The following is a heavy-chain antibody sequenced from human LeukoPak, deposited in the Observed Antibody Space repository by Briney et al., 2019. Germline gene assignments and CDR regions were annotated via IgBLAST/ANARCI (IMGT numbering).Heavy chain of an antibody. Sequence: SLRLSCAASGFTFDDYAMHWVRRAPGKGLEGVSGISWNSGRKDYADSVKGRFTISRDNAKNSLYLQMNSLRVEDTALYYCAKCLSTSCQGAFDYWGQGTLVTVSS. D-gene: IGHD2-2*01. CDR1: GFTFDDYA. V-gene: IGHV3-9*01. CDR3: AKCLSTSCQGAFDY. J-gene: IGHJ4*02. CDR2: ISWNSGRK.